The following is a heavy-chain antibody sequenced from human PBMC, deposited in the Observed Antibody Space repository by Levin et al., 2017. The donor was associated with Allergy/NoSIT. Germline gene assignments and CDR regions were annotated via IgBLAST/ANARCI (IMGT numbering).Heavy chain of an antibody. Sequence: ASVKVSCKASEYTFTGYYIHWVRQAPGQGLVWMGRINPNNGGASFAPAFQGRVAMTRDTSITTAYLELTGLTSDDTAVYYCARERGGSTDQLLVYWGQGTLVTVSS. CDR1: EYTFTGYY. CDR2: INPNNGGA. D-gene: IGHD2-2*01. J-gene: IGHJ4*02. CDR3: ARERGGSTDQLLVY. V-gene: IGHV1-2*06.